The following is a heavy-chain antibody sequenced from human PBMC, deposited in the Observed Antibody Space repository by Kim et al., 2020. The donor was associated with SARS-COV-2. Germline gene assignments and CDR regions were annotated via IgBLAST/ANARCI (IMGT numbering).Heavy chain of an antibody. CDR1: GYSISSGYY. V-gene: IGHV4-38-2*02. CDR3: ARGDYYDSSVSEAVGY. Sequence: SETLSLICTVSGYSISSGYYWGWIRQPPGKGLEWIGSIYHSGSTYYNPSLKSRVTISVDTSKNQFSLKLSSVTAADTAVYYCARGDYYDSSVSEAVGYWGQGTLVTVSS. CDR2: IYHSGST. J-gene: IGHJ4*02. D-gene: IGHD3-22*01.